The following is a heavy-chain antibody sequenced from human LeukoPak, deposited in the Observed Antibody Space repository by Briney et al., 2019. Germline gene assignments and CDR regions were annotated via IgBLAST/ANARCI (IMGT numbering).Heavy chain of an antibody. D-gene: IGHD2-2*03. CDR1: GFTFSTYS. V-gene: IGHV3-48*04. Sequence: GGSLRLSCAATGFTFSTYSMNWVRQAPGKGLEWISHITNSGSTRYYADSVKGRFTVSRDNDQHSLYLQMNSLRADDTAVYYCARDWIWWGQGTLVTVSS. CDR3: ARDWIW. J-gene: IGHJ4*02. CDR2: ITNSGSTR.